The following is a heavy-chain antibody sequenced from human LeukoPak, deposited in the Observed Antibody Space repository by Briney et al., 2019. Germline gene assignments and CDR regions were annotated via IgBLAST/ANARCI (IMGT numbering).Heavy chain of an antibody. J-gene: IGHJ6*02. D-gene: IGHD6-13*01. CDR1: GGSFSGYY. Sequence: SETLSLTCAVYGGSFSGYYWSWIRQPPGKGLEWIGEINHSGSTNYNPSLKSRVTISVDTSKNQFSLKLSSVTAADTAVYYCARSGSSWYYPYYYGMDVWGQGTTVTVSS. V-gene: IGHV4-34*01. CDR3: ARSGSSWYYPYYYGMDV. CDR2: INHSGST.